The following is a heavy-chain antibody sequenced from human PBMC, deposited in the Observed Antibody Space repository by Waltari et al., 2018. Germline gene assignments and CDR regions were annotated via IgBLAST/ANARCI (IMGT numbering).Heavy chain of an antibody. V-gene: IGHV4-39*01. CDR1: GGSISTNTHN. J-gene: IGHJ5*02. D-gene: IGHD6-13*01. Sequence: QLQLQESGPGLVKPSETLSLTCTVSGGSISTNTHNWCWIRQPPGKGREWIGTVYYSGGNSYNMSLQSRVTISVDTSKNQFYLDLNSVTAADTAVYYCAGLGRISSSWERSYWFDPWGQGTLVTVSS. CDR2: VYYSGGN. CDR3: AGLGRISSSWERSYWFDP.